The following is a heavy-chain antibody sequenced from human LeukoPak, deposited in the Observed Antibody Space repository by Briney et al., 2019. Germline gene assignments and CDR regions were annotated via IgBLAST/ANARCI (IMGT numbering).Heavy chain of an antibody. CDR2: IYSGGSR. Sequence: GGSLRLSCVASGFAVGSNYMSWVRQAPGKGLEWVSIIYSGGSRYYADSVKGRFTISRDISQNTLFLEMNSLRVEDTAVYYCARDLGWYRADYWGQGTLVTVSS. D-gene: IGHD6-19*01. V-gene: IGHV3-66*01. CDR1: GFAVGSNY. CDR3: ARDLGWYRADY. J-gene: IGHJ4*02.